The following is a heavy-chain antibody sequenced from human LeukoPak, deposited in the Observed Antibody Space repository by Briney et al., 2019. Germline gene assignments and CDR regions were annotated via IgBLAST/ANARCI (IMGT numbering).Heavy chain of an antibody. CDR1: GFTFSSYR. Sequence: GGSLRLSCAAYGFTFSSYRMNWVRQAPGKGLEWVSYISSSSSTIYYADSVKGRFTISRDNAKNSLYLQMNSLRDEDTAVYYCARESYYYDSSGYYPAGYFDYWGQGTLVTVSS. CDR2: ISSSSSTI. CDR3: ARESYYYDSSGYYPAGYFDY. J-gene: IGHJ4*02. D-gene: IGHD3-22*01. V-gene: IGHV3-48*02.